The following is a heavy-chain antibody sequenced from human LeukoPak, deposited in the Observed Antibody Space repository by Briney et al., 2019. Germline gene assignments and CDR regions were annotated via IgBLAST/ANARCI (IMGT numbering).Heavy chain of an antibody. J-gene: IGHJ4*02. V-gene: IGHV5-51*01. CDR3: ARQITIFGVVTFDY. Sequence: GESLKISCKGSGYSFTSYWTGWVRQMPGKGLEWIGIIYPGDSDTRYSPSFQGQVTISADKSISTAYLQWSSLNASDTAMYYCARQITIFGVVTFDYWRQGTLVAVSS. D-gene: IGHD3-3*01. CDR1: GYSFTSYW. CDR2: IYPGDSDT.